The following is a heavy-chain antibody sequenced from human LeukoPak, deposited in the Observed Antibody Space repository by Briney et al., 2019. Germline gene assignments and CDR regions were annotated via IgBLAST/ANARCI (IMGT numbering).Heavy chain of an antibody. D-gene: IGHD6-6*01. CDR2: IIPIFGTA. V-gene: IGHV1-69*13. Sequence: ASVKVSCKASGGTFSSYAISWVRQAPGQGLEWMGGIIPIFGTANYAQKFQGRVTITADESTSTAYMELSSLRSEDTAVYYCAAVGKQLAEDAFDIWGQGTMVTVSS. CDR1: GGTFSSYA. J-gene: IGHJ3*02. CDR3: AAVGKQLAEDAFDI.